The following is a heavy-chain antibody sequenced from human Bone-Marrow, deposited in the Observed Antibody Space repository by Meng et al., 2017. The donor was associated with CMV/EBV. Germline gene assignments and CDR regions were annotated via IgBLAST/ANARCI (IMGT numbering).Heavy chain of an antibody. Sequence: SETLSLTCNVSGGSISSYYWSWIRQPPGKGLEWIGFMNSGGSANYNASLRSRVTISVDMSRKQFSLRLSSVTDADTVVYYCARDPATGPRGDHFDYWGQGIRVTVSS. CDR3: ARDPATGPRGDHFDY. V-gene: IGHV4-59*01. CDR1: GGSISSYY. D-gene: IGHD3-16*01. J-gene: IGHJ4*02. CDR2: MNSGGSA.